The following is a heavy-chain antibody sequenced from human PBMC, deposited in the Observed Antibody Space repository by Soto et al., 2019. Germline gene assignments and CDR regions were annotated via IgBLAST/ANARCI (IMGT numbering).Heavy chain of an antibody. CDR3: ARAPEPPSFFGVALPYFFAS. J-gene: IGHJ4*02. CDR2: IFYSGAF. D-gene: IGHD3-3*01. Sequence: SETLSLTCTVSGGSISSYYWSWIRQPPGKGLEWIGYIFYSGAFYYTPSLRGRVMILADASKNHFTLRLSSVTAADTAVYYCARAPEPPSFFGVALPYFFASWGQGTQVTVSS. CDR1: GGSISSYY. V-gene: IGHV4-59*12.